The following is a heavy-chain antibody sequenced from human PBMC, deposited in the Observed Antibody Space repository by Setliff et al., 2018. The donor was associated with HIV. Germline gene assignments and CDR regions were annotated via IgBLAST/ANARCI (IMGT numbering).Heavy chain of an antibody. D-gene: IGHD4-17*01. CDR2: LASYNDDA. CDR1: GYTFTNYG. V-gene: IGHV1-18*01. Sequence: ASVKVSCKASGYTFTNYGITWVRQAPGHGLEGMGWLASYNDDAHYAQNLQGRVTMTTDKPTSTAYMELRSLRSDDTAVYYCARGQSGDELFDYWGQGTLVTVSS. J-gene: IGHJ4*02. CDR3: ARGQSGDELFDY.